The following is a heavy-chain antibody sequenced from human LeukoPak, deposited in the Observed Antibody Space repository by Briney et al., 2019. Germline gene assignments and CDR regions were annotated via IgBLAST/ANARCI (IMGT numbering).Heavy chain of an antibody. CDR2: LYNSGST. Sequence: SETLSLTCTVSGGSISSYYWNWMRQPPGKGLEWIGYLYNSGSTNYNPSLMSRLTISVDMSKNQLSLKLSSVTAADTAVYYCARGVTSPLDAFDIWGQGTTVSVSS. CDR1: GGSISSYY. J-gene: IGHJ3*02. V-gene: IGHV4-59*01. CDR3: ARGVTSPLDAFDI. D-gene: IGHD1-26*01.